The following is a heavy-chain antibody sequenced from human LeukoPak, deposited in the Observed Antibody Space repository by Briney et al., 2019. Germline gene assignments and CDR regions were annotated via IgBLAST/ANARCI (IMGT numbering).Heavy chain of an antibody. Sequence: GGSLRLSCAASGFTFSDYYMSWIRQAPGKGLEWISYVSSTGGDKFYADPVKGRFTISRDNSKNTLYLQMNSLRAEDTAVYYCARDDSSGFDYWGQGTLVTVSS. D-gene: IGHD3-22*01. CDR3: ARDDSSGFDY. J-gene: IGHJ4*02. CDR2: VSSTGGDK. CDR1: GFTFSDYY. V-gene: IGHV3-11*04.